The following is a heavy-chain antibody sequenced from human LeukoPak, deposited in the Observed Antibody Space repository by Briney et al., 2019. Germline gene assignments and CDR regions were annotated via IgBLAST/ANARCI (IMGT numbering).Heavy chain of an antibody. CDR2: ISYDGSNK. CDR3: AKVRIGVAGALDY. D-gene: IGHD1-26*01. V-gene: IGHV3-30*18. CDR1: GFTFSSSG. J-gene: IGHJ4*02. Sequence: GGSLRLSCAASGFTFSSSGMHWVRQAPGKGLGWVPVISYDGSNKYYADSVKGRFTISRDNSKNTLYLQMNSLRAEDTAVFYCAKVRIGVAGALDYWGQGTLVTVSS.